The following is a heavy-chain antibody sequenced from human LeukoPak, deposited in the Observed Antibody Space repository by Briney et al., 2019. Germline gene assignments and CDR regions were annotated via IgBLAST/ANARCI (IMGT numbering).Heavy chain of an antibody. J-gene: IGHJ6*04. Sequence: SQTLSLTCAVSGGSISSGGYSWSWIRQPPGKGLEWIGYIYHSGSTYYNPSLKSRVTISVDRSKNQFSLKLSSVTAADTAVYYCARGGHEGYYYYGMDVWGNGTTVTVSS. CDR3: ARGGHEGYYYYGMDV. CDR2: IYHSGST. V-gene: IGHV4-30-2*01. D-gene: IGHD3-16*01. CDR1: GGSISSGGYS.